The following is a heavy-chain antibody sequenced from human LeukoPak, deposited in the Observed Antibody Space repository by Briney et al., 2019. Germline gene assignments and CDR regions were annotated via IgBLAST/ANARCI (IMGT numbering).Heavy chain of an antibody. Sequence: SETLSLTCTVSGGSISSGGYYWSWIRQHPGKGLEWIGYIYYSGSTYYNPSLKSRVTISVDTSKNQFSLKLSSVTAADTAVYYCARGYYDFWSGPGWFDLWGQGTLVTVSS. V-gene: IGHV4-31*03. D-gene: IGHD3-3*01. CDR1: GGSISSGGYY. CDR2: IYYSGST. J-gene: IGHJ5*02. CDR3: ARGYYDFWSGPGWFDL.